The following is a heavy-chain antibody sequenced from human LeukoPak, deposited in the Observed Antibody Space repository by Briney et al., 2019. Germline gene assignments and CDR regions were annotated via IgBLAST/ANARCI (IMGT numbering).Heavy chain of an antibody. D-gene: IGHD6-13*01. CDR1: GYTFTSYG. CDR3: ARGLIVSSWYLKAYYYYGMDV. V-gene: IGHV1-8*02. CDR2: MNPNSGNT. Sequence: ASVKVSCKASGYTFTSYGISWVRQAPGQGLEWMGWMNPNSGNTGYAQKFQGRVTMTRNTSISTAYMELSSLRSEDTAVYYCARGLIVSSWYLKAYYYYGMDVWGQGTTVTVSS. J-gene: IGHJ6*02.